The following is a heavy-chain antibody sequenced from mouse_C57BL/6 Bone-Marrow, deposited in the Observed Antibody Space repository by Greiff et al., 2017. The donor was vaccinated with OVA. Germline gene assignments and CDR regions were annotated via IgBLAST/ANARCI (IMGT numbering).Heavy chain of an antibody. CDR1: GYAFSNYW. CDR2: IYPGDGDT. Sequence: QVQLQQSGADLVKPEASVKISCKASGYAFSNYWMNWVKQRPGKGLEWIGQIYPGDGDTNNNGKFKGKATLTADKSSSTAYMLLCSLASEDSAVYFCARGAYWGQGTLVTVSA. CDR3: ARGAY. J-gene: IGHJ3*01. V-gene: IGHV1-80*01.